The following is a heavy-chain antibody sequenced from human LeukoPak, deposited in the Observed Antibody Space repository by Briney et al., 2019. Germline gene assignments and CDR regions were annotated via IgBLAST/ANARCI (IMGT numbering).Heavy chain of an antibody. J-gene: IGHJ4*02. V-gene: IGHV3-21*01. CDR2: ISGTSSYI. Sequence: PGGSLRLSCAASGFTFSSYSMNWVRQAPGKGLEWVSSISGTSSYIYYADSVKGRFTISRDNAKNSLCLQMISLRAEDTAVYYCARETYYYDSSGYYHYYFDYWGQGTLVTVSS. CDR3: ARETYYYDSSGYYHYYFDY. D-gene: IGHD3-22*01. CDR1: GFTFSSYS.